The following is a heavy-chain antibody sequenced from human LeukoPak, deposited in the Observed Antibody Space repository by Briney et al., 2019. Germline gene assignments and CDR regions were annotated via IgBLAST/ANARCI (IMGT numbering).Heavy chain of an antibody. CDR1: GFTSGSYS. V-gene: IGHV3-21*01. J-gene: IGHJ3*02. D-gene: IGHD1-26*01. CDR2: VSTSSTYI. Sequence: PGGSLRLSCVASGFTSGSYSMNWVRQAPGGGLEWVSSVSTSSTYILYADSVKGRFTISRDNAKNSLYLQMNSLGAEDTAVYYCARDRIKNIVALGAFDIWGRGTRVTVS. CDR3: ARDRIKNIVALGAFDI.